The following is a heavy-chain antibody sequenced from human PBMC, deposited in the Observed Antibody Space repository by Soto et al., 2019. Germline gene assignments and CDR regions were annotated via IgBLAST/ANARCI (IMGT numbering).Heavy chain of an antibody. CDR1: GFTFSSYS. CDR2: ISSSSYI. D-gene: IGHD2-15*01. J-gene: IGHJ3*02. Sequence: EVQLVESGGGLVKPGGSLRLSCAASGFTFSSYSMNWVRQAPGKGLEWVSSISSSSYIYYADSVKGRFTISRDNAKNSLYLQMNSLRAEDTAVYYCARDFEEDIVVVVAATPFAFDIWGQGTMVTVSS. V-gene: IGHV3-21*01. CDR3: ARDFEEDIVVVVAATPFAFDI.